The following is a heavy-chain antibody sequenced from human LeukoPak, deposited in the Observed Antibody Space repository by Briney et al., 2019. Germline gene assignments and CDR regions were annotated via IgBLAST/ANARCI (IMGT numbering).Heavy chain of an antibody. Sequence: GASVKLSRKASGCSFSSYAISWERQGPGQGLEWVGRIIASLGIANYAQKFQGRVTITADKSTSTSYMELSSLRSEDTAVYYCARVGGEYQLLRLPYYYYAMDVWGQGTTVAVSS. D-gene: IGHD2-2*01. V-gene: IGHV1-69*04. CDR2: IIASLGIA. J-gene: IGHJ6*02. CDR3: ARVGGEYQLLRLPYYYYAMDV. CDR1: GCSFSSYA.